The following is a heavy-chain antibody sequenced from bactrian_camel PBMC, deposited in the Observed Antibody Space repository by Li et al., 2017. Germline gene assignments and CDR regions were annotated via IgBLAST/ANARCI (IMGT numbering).Heavy chain of an antibody. CDR1: GFTFSRHV. Sequence: VQLVESGGGLVQPGGSLRLSCAGSGFTFSRHVMSWVRQAPGKGLEWVSAIIDDGSRTYYADSVKGRSSISRDNAKNTVYLQMSSLKPEDTAVYYCVKNPFLYGGYDNVMEYWGKGTQVTVS. V-gene: IGHV3S40*01. J-gene: IGHJ7*01. CDR2: IIDDGSRT. D-gene: IGHD3*01.